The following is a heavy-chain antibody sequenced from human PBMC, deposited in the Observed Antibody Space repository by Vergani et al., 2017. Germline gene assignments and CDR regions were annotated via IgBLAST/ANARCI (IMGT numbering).Heavy chain of an antibody. CDR1: GFTFTNFA. CDR3: TRSECSGTTCYGHYFDL. D-gene: IGHD2-15*01. Sequence: EVQLVESGGGLVQPGGSLRLSCAASGFTFTNFAMTWVRQAPGKGLEWVSVIKSDGRTSYAESVRGRFTISRDTSRNAVYLRMNILRVEDTGVYYCTRSECSGTTCYGHYFDLWGHGILVTVSS. CDR2: IKSDGRT. J-gene: IGHJ4*01. V-gene: IGHV3-66*02.